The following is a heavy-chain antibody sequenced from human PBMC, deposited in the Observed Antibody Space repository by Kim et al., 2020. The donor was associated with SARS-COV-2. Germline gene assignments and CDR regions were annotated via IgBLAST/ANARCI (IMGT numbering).Heavy chain of an antibody. Sequence: SETLSLTCTVSGGPISSYYWSWIRQPAEKGLEWIGRIYSSGSTNYNPSLKSRVTMSVDTSKNQFSLRLNSVTAADTAVYYCARGAAGTSAEYLHHWGQGTLVTVSS. J-gene: IGHJ1*01. D-gene: IGHD6-13*01. CDR3: ARGAAGTSAEYLHH. CDR2: IYSSGST. CDR1: GGPISSYY. V-gene: IGHV4-4*07.